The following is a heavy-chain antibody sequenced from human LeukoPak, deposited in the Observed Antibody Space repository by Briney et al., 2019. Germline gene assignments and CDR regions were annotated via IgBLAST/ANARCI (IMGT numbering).Heavy chain of an antibody. J-gene: IGHJ1*01. V-gene: IGHV3-30*09. CDR2: FFFDGSKQ. CDR1: GFTFSTYA. Sequence: PGGSLRLSCTASGFTFSTYAIHWVRQAPGKGLEWVTVFFFDGSKQYYADSVEGRFAVSRDNSKNTVYLQIDSRRVEDPAVYYCSIAARAVPGTYLPHSGQDTLVTVSS. CDR3: SIAARAVPGTYLPH. D-gene: IGHD2-2*01.